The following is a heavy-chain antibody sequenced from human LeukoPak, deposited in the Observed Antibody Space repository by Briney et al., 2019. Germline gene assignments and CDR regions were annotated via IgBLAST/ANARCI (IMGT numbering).Heavy chain of an antibody. V-gene: IGHV3-53*01. CDR1: GFPVSSNY. CDR2: LYRGGET. D-gene: IGHD3-22*01. J-gene: IGHJ4*02. CDR3: ARASYDSSGYLNFDY. Sequence: GGSLRLSCAASGFPVSSNYMSWVRQAPGKGLEWVSVLYRGGETYYADSVKGRFTISRDNYKNTLYLQMNSLRAEDTAVYYCARASYDSSGYLNFDYWGQGTLVTVSS.